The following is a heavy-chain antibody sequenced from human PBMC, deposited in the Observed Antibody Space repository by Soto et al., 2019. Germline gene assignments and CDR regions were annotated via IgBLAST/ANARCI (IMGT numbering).Heavy chain of an antibody. J-gene: IGHJ4*02. CDR3: AKDKGIEVAEPRYYFDY. Sequence: PGGSLRLSCAASGFTFSSYAMSWVRQAPGKGLEWVSAISGSGGSTYYADSVKGRFTISRDNSKNTLYLQMNSLRAEDTAVYYCAKDKGIEVAEPRYYFDYWGPGTLVTVSS. CDR2: ISGSGGST. V-gene: IGHV3-23*01. CDR1: GFTFSSYA. D-gene: IGHD6-19*01.